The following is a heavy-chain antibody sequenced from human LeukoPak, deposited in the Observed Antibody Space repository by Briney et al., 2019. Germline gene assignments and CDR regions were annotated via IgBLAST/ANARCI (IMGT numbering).Heavy chain of an antibody. J-gene: IGHJ4*02. Sequence: GGSLRLSCAASGLSGSSKNMTWVRQAPGKGLEWVSVIYRWGSTFYADSVKGRFTVAGDNSKNTLYLQMNSLRAEDTAVYYCARDRYSSGWYGDFDCWGQGTLVTVSS. CDR3: ARDRYSSGWYGDFDC. D-gene: IGHD6-19*01. CDR2: IYRWGST. CDR1: GLSGSSKN. V-gene: IGHV3-66*01.